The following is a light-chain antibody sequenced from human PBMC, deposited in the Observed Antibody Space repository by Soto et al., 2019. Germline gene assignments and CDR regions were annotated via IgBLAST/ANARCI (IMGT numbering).Light chain of an antibody. CDR3: QQYCCSPLT. J-gene: IGKJ4*01. Sequence: EIVLTQSPGTLSLSPGDGATLSCRASQSVASDFLAWYQQKPGQAPRLLIYGSSARASGIPDRFSGGGSGTDFTLTISRLEPEDFAVYYCQQYCCSPLTFGGGTKVEIK. CDR2: GSS. CDR1: QSVASDF. V-gene: IGKV3-20*01.